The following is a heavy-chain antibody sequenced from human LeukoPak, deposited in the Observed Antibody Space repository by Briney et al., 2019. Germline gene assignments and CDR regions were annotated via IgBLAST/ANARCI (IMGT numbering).Heavy chain of an antibody. V-gene: IGHV3-20*04. CDR2: INWNGGST. CDR1: GGSFSGYY. J-gene: IGHJ4*02. D-gene: IGHD3-3*01. CDR3: ARGSDYDFWSGYFAY. Sequence: ETLSLTCAVYGGSFSGYYWSWIRQPPGKGLEWVSGINWNGGSTGYADSVKGRFTISRDNAKNSLYLQMNSLRAEDTALYYCARGSDYDFWSGYFAYWGQGTLVTVSS.